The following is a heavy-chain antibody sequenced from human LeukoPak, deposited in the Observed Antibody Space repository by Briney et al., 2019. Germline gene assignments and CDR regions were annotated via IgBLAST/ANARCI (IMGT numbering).Heavy chain of an antibody. D-gene: IGHD6-19*01. CDR3: ARGPDTYSSGWYPFDY. V-gene: IGHV6-1*01. J-gene: IGHJ4*02. Sequence: SQTLSLTCAISGDSVSGKSAARNWIRQSPSRGLEWLGRTYYRSKWYNDYAVSVKSRITINPDTSKNQFSLQLNSVTPEDTAVYYCARGPDTYSSGWYPFDYWGQGTLVTVSS. CDR1: GDSVSGKSAA. CDR2: TYYRSKWYN.